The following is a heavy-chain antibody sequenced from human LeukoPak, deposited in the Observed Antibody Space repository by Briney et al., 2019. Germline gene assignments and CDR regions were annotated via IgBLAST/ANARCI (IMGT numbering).Heavy chain of an antibody. CDR3: AEGGIRYFDWLGRFDP. J-gene: IGHJ5*02. V-gene: IGHV4-34*01. Sequence: SETLFLTCAVYGGSFSGYYWNWIRQPPGKGLEWIGEINHSGSTTYNPSLKCRVTISVDTSKNQFSLKLSSVTAADTAVFYRAEGGIRYFDWLGRFDPWGQGTLVTVSS. CDR2: INHSGST. D-gene: IGHD3-9*01. CDR1: GGSFSGYY.